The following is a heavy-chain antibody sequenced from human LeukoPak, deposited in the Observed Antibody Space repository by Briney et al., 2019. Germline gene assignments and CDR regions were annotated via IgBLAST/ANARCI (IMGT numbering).Heavy chain of an antibody. Sequence: SETLSLTCTVSGGSISSSDYYWGWIRQPPGKGLEWIASIYYSGTTHYNPSLKSRVTMSVDTSKNQFSLKLSSVTAADTAVYYCARAYSSGRVCYDYWGQGTLVTVSS. CDR3: ARAYSSGRVCYDY. CDR1: GGSISSSDYY. V-gene: IGHV4-39*07. J-gene: IGHJ4*02. D-gene: IGHD6-19*01. CDR2: IYYSGTT.